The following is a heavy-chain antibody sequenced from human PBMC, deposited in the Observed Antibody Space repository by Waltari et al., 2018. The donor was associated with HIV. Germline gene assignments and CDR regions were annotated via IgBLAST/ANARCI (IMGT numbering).Heavy chain of an antibody. V-gene: IGHV4-61*02. CDR2: IYTSGST. CDR1: GGSISSGSYY. Sequence: QVQLQESGPGLVKPSQTLSLTCTVSGGSISSGSYYWSWIRQPAGKGLDWIGRIYTSGSTTYNPSLKSRVTISVDTSKNQFSLKLSSVTAADTAVYYCARNAYYYDSSGYSYYYGMDVWGQGTTVTVSS. J-gene: IGHJ6*02. D-gene: IGHD3-22*01. CDR3: ARNAYYYDSSGYSYYYGMDV.